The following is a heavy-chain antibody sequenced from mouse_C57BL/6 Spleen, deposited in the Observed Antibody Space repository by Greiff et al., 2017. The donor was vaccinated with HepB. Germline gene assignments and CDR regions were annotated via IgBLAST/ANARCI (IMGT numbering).Heavy chain of an antibody. J-gene: IGHJ4*01. Sequence: QVQLQQSGAELVMPGASVKLSCKASGYTFTSYWMHWVKQRPGQGLEWIGEIDPSDSYTNYNQKFKGKSTLTVDKSSSTAYMQLSSLTSEDSAVYYCARSRTADAMDYWGQGTSVTVSS. CDR3: ARSRTADAMDY. V-gene: IGHV1-69*01. CDR1: GYTFTSYW. D-gene: IGHD3-3*01. CDR2: IDPSDSYT.